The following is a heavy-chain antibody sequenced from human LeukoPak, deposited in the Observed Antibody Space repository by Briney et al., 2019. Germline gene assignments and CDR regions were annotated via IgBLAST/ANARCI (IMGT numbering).Heavy chain of an antibody. CDR1: GGSISSYY. D-gene: IGHD6-13*01. CDR2: IYYSGST. CDR3: ARVIAAAWGWFDP. Sequence: SETLSLTCTVSGGSISSYYWSRIRQPPGKGLEWIGYIYYSGSTNYNPSLKSRVTISVDTSKNQFSLKLSSVTAADTAVYYCARVIAAAWGWFDPWGQGTLVTVSS. J-gene: IGHJ5*02. V-gene: IGHV4-59*01.